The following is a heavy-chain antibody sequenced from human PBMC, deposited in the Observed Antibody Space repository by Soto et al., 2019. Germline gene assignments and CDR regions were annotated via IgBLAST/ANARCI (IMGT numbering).Heavy chain of an antibody. J-gene: IGHJ3*02. CDR1: GGSISSYY. Sequence: PSETLSLTCTVSGGSISSYYWSWIRQPPGKGLEWIGYIYYSGSTNYNPSLKSRVTISVDTSKNQFSLKLSSVTAADTAVYYCVRPLGRDAFDIWGQGTMVTVS. CDR3: VRPLGRDAFDI. CDR2: IYYSGST. V-gene: IGHV4-59*08. D-gene: IGHD6-25*01.